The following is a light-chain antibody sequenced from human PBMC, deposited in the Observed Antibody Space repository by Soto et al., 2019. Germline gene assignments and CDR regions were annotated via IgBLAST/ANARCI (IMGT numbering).Light chain of an antibody. Sequence: QSVLTQPASVSGSPGQSITISCTGTSSDVGSYNLVSWYQQHPGKAPKLMIYEGSKRPSGVSNRFSGSKAGNTASLTISGLQAEDEADYYCCSYAGSRYVFGTGTKGTVL. CDR1: SSDVGSYNL. V-gene: IGLV2-23*01. CDR3: CSYAGSRYV. CDR2: EGS. J-gene: IGLJ1*01.